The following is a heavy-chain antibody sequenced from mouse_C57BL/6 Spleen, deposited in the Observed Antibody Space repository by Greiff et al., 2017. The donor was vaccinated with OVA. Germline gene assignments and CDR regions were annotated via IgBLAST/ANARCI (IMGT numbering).Heavy chain of an antibody. D-gene: IGHD2-10*01. CDR3: ARGGLQGYFDV. V-gene: IGHV1-4*01. J-gene: IGHJ1*03. Sequence: QVQLQESGAELARPGASVKMSCKASGYTFTSYTMHWVKQRPGQGLEWIGYINPSSGYTKYNQKFKDKATLTADKSSSTAYMQLSSLTSEDSAVYDGARGGLQGYFDVWGTGTTVTVSS. CDR2: INPSSGYT. CDR1: GYTFTSYT.